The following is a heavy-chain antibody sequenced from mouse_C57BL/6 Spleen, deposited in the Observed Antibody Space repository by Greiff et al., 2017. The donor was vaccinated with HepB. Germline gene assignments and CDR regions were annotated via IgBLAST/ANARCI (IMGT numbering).Heavy chain of an antibody. D-gene: IGHD1-1*01. CDR1: GYSFTDYN. V-gene: IGHV1-39*01. CDR2: INPNYGTT. CDR3: SRDYYGSSYTGYFDY. Sequence: EVQLVESGPELVKPGASVKISCKASGYSFTDYNMNWVKQSNGKSLEWIGVINPNYGTTSYNQKFKGKATLTVDQSSSTAYMQLNSLTSEDSAVYYSSRDYYGSSYTGYFDYWGQGTTLTVSS. J-gene: IGHJ2*01.